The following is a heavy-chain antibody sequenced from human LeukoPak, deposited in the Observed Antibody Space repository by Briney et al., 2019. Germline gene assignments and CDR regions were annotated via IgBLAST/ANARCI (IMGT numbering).Heavy chain of an antibody. V-gene: IGHV3-23*01. J-gene: IGHJ4*02. D-gene: IGHD3-16*01. CDR3: AKTRWGGLPGHYYFDY. CDR2: ISGSGGST. CDR1: GFTFSTSA. Sequence: GESLRLSCSASGFTFSTSAMTWVRQAPGKGLEWVSAISGSGGSTYYADSVKGRFTISRDNSKNTLYLQMNSLRAEDTAVYYCAKTRWGGLPGHYYFDYWGQGTLVTVSS.